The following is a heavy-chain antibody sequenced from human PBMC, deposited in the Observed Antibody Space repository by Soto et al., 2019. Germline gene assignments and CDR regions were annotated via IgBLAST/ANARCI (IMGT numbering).Heavy chain of an antibody. CDR1: GDSISSYY. D-gene: IGHD1-1*01. J-gene: IGHJ5*02. CDR2: VFYSGTT. CDR3: ARHLRAAIGTCWFDP. V-gene: IGHV4-59*08. Sequence: SETLSLTCTVSGDSISSYYWSWIRQPPGKGLEYIGYVFYSGTTNYNPSLKRRVTISIDTSKNHFSLKLTSVTAADTAVYYCARHLRAAIGTCWFDPWGQGTLVTVSS.